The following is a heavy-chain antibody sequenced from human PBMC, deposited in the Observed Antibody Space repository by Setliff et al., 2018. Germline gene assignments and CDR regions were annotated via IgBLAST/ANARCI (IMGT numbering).Heavy chain of an antibody. J-gene: IGHJ6*02. CDR2: LHTSGST. D-gene: IGHD2-21*02. CDR3: ARVGRVATLNTYGMDV. CDR1: GGSISSGSYH. V-gene: IGHV4-61*02. Sequence: PSETLSLTCALSGGSISSGSYHWSWIRQPAGQGLEWVGRLHTSGSTNYNPSLKSRVTMSVDTSKNQFSLKLSSVTAADTAVYYCARVGRVATLNTYGMDVWGQGTTVTVSS.